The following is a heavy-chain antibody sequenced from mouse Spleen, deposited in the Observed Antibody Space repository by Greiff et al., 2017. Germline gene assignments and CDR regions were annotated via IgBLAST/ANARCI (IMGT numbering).Heavy chain of an antibody. D-gene: IGHD2-4*01. V-gene: IGHV5-12-2*01. CDR1: GFTFSSYT. J-gene: IGHJ3*01. CDR3: ARQYDYDGFAY. CDR2: ISNGGGST. Sequence: EVHLVESGGGLVQPGGSLKLSCAASGFTFSSYTMSWVRQTPEKRLEWVAYISNGGGSTYYPDTVKGRFTISRDNAKNTLYLQMSSLKSEDTAMYYCARQYDYDGFAYWGQGTLVTVSA.